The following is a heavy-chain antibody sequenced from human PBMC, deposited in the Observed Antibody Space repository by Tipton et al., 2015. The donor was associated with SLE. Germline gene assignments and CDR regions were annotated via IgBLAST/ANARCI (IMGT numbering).Heavy chain of an antibody. CDR3: AKAHHLAQFY. V-gene: IGHV3-43*01. J-gene: IGHJ4*02. Sequence: SLRLSCAASGFTFDDYTMHWVRQAPGKGLEWVSLISWDGGSTYYADSVKGRFTMSRDNSKNSLYLQMNSLRTEDTALYYCAKAHHLAQFYWGQGTLVTVSS. CDR2: ISWDGGST. CDR1: GFTFDDYT. D-gene: IGHD1-14*01.